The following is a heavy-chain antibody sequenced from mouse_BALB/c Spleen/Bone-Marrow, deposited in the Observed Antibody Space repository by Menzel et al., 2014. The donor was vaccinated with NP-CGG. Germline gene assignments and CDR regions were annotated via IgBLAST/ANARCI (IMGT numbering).Heavy chain of an antibody. CDR1: GYTFTSYW. Sequence: DLVKPGASVKLSCKASGYTFTSYWINWIKQRPGQGLEWIGRIAPGSVSTYCNEMFKGKATLTADTSSSTAYIQLSSLSSEDSAVYFCARGDNSDYWGQGTTLTVSS. CDR3: ARGDNSDY. J-gene: IGHJ2*01. CDR2: IAPGSVST. V-gene: IGHV1S41*01.